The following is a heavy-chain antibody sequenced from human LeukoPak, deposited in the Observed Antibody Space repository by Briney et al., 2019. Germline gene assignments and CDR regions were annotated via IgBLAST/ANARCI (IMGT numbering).Heavy chain of an antibody. V-gene: IGHV3-21*01. CDR2: ISSSSSYI. CDR1: GFTFSNYS. CDR3: ARDREQWLRWFDP. Sequence: GGSLRHSCAASGFTFSNYSMNWVRQAPGKGLEWVSSISSSSSYIYYADSVKGRFTISGDNAKNSLYLQMNSLRAEDTAVYYCARDREQWLRWFDPWGQGTLVTVSS. J-gene: IGHJ5*02. D-gene: IGHD6-19*01.